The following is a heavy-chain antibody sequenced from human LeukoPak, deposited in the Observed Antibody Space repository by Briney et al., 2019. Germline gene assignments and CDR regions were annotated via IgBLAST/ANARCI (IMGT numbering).Heavy chain of an antibody. CDR2: IDPSGGTT. CDR1: GYTFTTYY. J-gene: IGHJ3*02. V-gene: IGHV1-46*01. CDR3: ARLSQQAFDI. Sequence: ASVKVSCKASGYTFTTYYMHWVRQAPGQGLEWMGIIDPSGGTTSYAQKFQGRVTMTRDTSTSTVYMELSSLRSEDTAVYYCARLSQQAFDIWGQGTMVTVSS.